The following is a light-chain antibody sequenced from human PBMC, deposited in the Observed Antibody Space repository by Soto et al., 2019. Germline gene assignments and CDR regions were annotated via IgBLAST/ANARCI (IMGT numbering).Light chain of an antibody. J-gene: IGLJ1*01. CDR2: DAS. V-gene: IGLV2-14*01. CDR3: SSYTSSSTYA. Sequence: QSALTQPASVSGSPGQSITISCTGASSDIGAYNYVSWYQQHPGKAPKLMIYDASNRPSGISDRFSGSKSGNTASLTISGLQAEDEADYFCSSYTSSSTYAFGTGTKVTVL. CDR1: SSDIGAYNY.